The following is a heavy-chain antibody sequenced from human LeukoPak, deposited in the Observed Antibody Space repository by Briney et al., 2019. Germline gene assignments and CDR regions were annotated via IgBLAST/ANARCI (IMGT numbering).Heavy chain of an antibody. J-gene: IGHJ4*02. D-gene: IGHD1-26*01. CDR1: GYTFTSYY. V-gene: IGHV3-30*18. Sequence: SCKASGYTFTSYYMHWVRQAPGKGLEWVAVISYDGSNKNYADSVKGRFTISRDNSKNTLYLQMNSLRAEDTAVYYCAKDRLYSGLDYWGQGTLVTVSS. CDR3: AKDRLYSGLDY. CDR2: ISYDGSNK.